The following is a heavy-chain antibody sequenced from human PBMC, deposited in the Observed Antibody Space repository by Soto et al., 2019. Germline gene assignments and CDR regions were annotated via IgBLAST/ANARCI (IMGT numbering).Heavy chain of an antibody. Sequence: EVQLVESGGGLVQPGRSLRLSCAASGFTFDDYAMHWVRQAPGKGLEWVSGISWNSGSIGYAYSVKGRFTISRDNAKNSLYLQMNSLRAEDTALYYCAKDSASPTLLRNDAFDIWGQGTMVTVSS. CDR3: AKDSASPTLLRNDAFDI. V-gene: IGHV3-9*01. CDR2: ISWNSGSI. J-gene: IGHJ3*02. CDR1: GFTFDDYA. D-gene: IGHD2-15*01.